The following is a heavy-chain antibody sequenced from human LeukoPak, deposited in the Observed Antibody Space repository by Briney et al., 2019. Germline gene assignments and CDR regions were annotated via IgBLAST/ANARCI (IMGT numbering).Heavy chain of an antibody. V-gene: IGHV4-39*07. CDR2: IYYSGST. CDR3: ARVQRTEERGYSYYYIDV. Sequence: SETLSLTCTVSGGSISSSSYYWGWIRQPPGKGLEWIGSIYYSGSTYYNPSLKSRVTISVDTSKNQFSLNPRSVTAADTAVYYCARVQRTEERGYSYYYIDVWGKGTTVTVSS. D-gene: IGHD1-1*01. CDR1: GGSISSSSYY. J-gene: IGHJ6*03.